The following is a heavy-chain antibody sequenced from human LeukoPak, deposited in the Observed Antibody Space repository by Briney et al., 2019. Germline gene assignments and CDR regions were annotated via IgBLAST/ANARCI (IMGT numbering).Heavy chain of an antibody. D-gene: IGHD3-10*01. J-gene: IGHJ4*02. CDR1: GYIFTSYF. CDR3: ARRAVRGVIDY. CDR2: INPSGGST. V-gene: IGHV1-46*01. Sequence: ASVKVSCKASGYIFTSYFMHWVRQAPGQGLEWMGLINPSGGSTRYAQKFQGRVTMTRDTSISTAYMELSRLRSDDTAVYYCARRAVRGVIDYWGQGTLVTVSS.